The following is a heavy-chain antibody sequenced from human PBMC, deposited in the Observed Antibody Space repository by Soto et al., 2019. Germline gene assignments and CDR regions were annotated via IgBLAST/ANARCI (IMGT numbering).Heavy chain of an antibody. Sequence: PXESLRLSCAASGFTFSSYWMHWVRQAPGKGLVWVSRINSDGSSTSYADSVKGRFTISRDNAKNTLYLQMNSLRAEDTAVYYCARAIRYCSGGSCYPFDPWGQGTLVTVSS. CDR1: GFTFSSYW. CDR3: ARAIRYCSGGSCYPFDP. J-gene: IGHJ5*02. V-gene: IGHV3-74*01. D-gene: IGHD2-15*01. CDR2: INSDGSST.